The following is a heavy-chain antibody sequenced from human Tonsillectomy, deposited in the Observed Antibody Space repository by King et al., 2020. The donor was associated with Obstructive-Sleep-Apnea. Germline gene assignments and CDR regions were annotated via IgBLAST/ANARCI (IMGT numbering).Heavy chain of an antibody. J-gene: IGHJ4*02. CDR3: ARESVAGTLTHFDY. CDR1: GFTFSSYS. Sequence: VQLVESGGGLVKPGGSLRLSCAASGFTFSSYSMNWVRQAPGKGLEWVSSISSSSSYIYYADSVKGRFTISRDNAKNSLYLQMNSLRAEDTAVYYCARESVAGTLTHFDYWGQGTLVTVSS. D-gene: IGHD6-19*01. V-gene: IGHV3-21*01. CDR2: ISSSSSYI.